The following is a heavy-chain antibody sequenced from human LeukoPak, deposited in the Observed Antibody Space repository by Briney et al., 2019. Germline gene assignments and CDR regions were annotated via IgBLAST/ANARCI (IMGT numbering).Heavy chain of an antibody. CDR1: GYTLTELS. Sequence: GASVKVSCKVSGYTLTELSMHWVRQAPGKGLEWMGGFDPEDGETIYAQKFQGRVTMTEDTSTDTAYMELSSLRSEDTAVYYCATKVRGLVPTYYFDYWGQGTLVTVSS. V-gene: IGHV1-24*01. J-gene: IGHJ4*02. CDR3: ATKVRGLVPTYYFDY. D-gene: IGHD6-19*01. CDR2: FDPEDGET.